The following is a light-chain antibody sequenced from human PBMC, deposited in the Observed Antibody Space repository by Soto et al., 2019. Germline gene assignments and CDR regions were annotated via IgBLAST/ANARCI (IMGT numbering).Light chain of an antibody. Sequence: EMVLTQSPGTLSLAPGVRATLSCMASQSVSSNYLAWYQQKPGQAPRLLIYGASSRATGIPDRFSGSGSGTDFTLTIRRLEPEDFAAYYCLQYGTSPETFGQGTKGDIK. CDR2: GAS. J-gene: IGKJ1*01. CDR1: QSVSSNY. CDR3: LQYGTSPET. V-gene: IGKV3-20*01.